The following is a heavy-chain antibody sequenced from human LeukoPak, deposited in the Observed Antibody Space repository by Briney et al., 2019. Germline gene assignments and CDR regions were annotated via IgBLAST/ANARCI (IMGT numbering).Heavy chain of an antibody. J-gene: IGHJ4*02. CDR3: ARDMTGVAAHY. V-gene: IGHV3-21*01. Sequence: PGGSLRLSCEASTFTVTPGWMNWVRQAPGKGLEWVSSISSSSSYIYYADSVKGRFTISRDNAKNSLYLQMNSLRAEDTAVYYCARDMTGVAAHYWGQGTLVTVSS. D-gene: IGHD2-15*01. CDR1: TFTVTPGW. CDR2: ISSSSSYI.